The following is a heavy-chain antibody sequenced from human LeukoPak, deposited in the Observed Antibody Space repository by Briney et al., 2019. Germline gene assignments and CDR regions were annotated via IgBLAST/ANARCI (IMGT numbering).Heavy chain of an antibody. CDR2: ISAYNGNT. J-gene: IGHJ4*02. CDR3: ARHSWYYYDSSGYWD. V-gene: IGHV1-18*01. D-gene: IGHD3-22*01. CDR1: GYTFTSYG. Sequence: ASVKVSCKASGYTFTSYGISWVRQAPGQGLEWMGWISAYNGNTNYAQKLQGRVTMTTDTSTSTAYMELRSLRSDDTAVYYCARHSWYYYDSSGYWDWGQGTLVTVSS.